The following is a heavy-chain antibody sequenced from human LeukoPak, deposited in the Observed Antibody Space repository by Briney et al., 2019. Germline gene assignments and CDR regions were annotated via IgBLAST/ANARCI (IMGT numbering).Heavy chain of an antibody. Sequence: QPGGSLRLSCVASGFTFSDYYMSWIRQAPGKGLEWVSYISSSGSTIYYADSVKGRFTISRDNAKNSLYLQMNSLRAEDTAVYYCARALVVVAAPFDYWGQGTLVTVSS. CDR3: ARALVVVAAPFDY. J-gene: IGHJ4*02. CDR2: ISSSGSTI. V-gene: IGHV3-11*01. CDR1: GFTFSDYY. D-gene: IGHD2-15*01.